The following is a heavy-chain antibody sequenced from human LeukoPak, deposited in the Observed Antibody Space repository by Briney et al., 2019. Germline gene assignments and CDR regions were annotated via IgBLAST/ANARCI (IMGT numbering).Heavy chain of an antibody. CDR1: GGSISSGGYY. CDR3: AREAGTRTNWFDP. V-gene: IGHV4-31*03. Sequence: SQTLSLTCTVSGGSISSGGYYWSWIRQHPGKGLEWIGYIYYSGSTYYNPSLKRRVTISVDTSKNQFSLKLSSVTAADTAVYYCAREAGTRTNWFDPWGQGTLVTVSS. D-gene: IGHD1-1*01. J-gene: IGHJ5*02. CDR2: IYYSGST.